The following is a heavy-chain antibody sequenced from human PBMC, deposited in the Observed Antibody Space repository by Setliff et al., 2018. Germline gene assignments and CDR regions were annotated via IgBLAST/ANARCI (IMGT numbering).Heavy chain of an antibody. CDR1: GFTFSDYY. J-gene: IGHJ4*02. CDR3: ARVGYCSGPTCYPFDS. CDR2: IVSSGSTA. D-gene: IGHD2-2*01. V-gene: IGHV3-11*04. Sequence: SCAASGFTFSDYYMSWIRQAPGKGLEWLSYIVSSGSTAYYSDSVKGRFTISRDNAKNSLYLQMNSLRAEDTAVYYCARVGYCSGPTCYPFDSWGQGNLVTVSS.